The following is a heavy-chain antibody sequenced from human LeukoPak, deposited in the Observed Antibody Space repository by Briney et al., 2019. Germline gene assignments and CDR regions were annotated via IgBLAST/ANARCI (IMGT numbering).Heavy chain of an antibody. CDR1: GGSISGYY. CDR3: ARTERRGHFDY. Sequence: SETLSLTCTVSGGSISGYYWSWIRQPPGKGLEWIGYTYYSGSTSYNPSLKSRVTISVDTSKNQFSLKLSSVTAADTAVYYCARTERRGHFDYWGQGALVTVSS. J-gene: IGHJ4*02. D-gene: IGHD1-1*01. CDR2: TYYSGST. V-gene: IGHV4-59*01.